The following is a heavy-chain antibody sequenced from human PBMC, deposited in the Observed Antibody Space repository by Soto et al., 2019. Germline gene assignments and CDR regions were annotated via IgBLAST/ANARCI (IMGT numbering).Heavy chain of an antibody. CDR3: ARMEASGSYTNYFDY. Sequence: SGPTLVNPTQTLTLTCTFSGFSLNSRGVGVGWIRQPPGKALEWLALIYWNDDTRYRTSLKTRLTISKDTSKNQVVLTMTNMDPVDTATYYCARMEASGSYTNYFDYWGQGTLVTVSS. D-gene: IGHD3-10*01. CDR1: GFSLNSRGVG. J-gene: IGHJ4*02. V-gene: IGHV2-5*01. CDR2: IYWNDDT.